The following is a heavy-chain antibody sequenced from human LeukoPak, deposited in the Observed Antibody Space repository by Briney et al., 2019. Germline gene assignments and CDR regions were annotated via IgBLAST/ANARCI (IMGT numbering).Heavy chain of an antibody. D-gene: IGHD5-18*01. CDR3: ARVSISGGIQLWFNTRRFGHFDY. Sequence: SVKVSCKASGGTFSSYAISRVRQAPGQGLEWMGGIIPIFGTANYAQKFQGRVTITADESTSTAYMELSSPRSEDTAVYYCARVSISGGIQLWFNTRRFGHFDYWGQGTLVTVSS. CDR2: IIPIFGTA. J-gene: IGHJ4*02. V-gene: IGHV1-69*13. CDR1: GGTFSSYA.